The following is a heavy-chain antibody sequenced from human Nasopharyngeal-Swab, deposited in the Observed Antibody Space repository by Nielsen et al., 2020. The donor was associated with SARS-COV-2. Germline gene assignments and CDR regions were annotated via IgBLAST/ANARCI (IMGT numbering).Heavy chain of an antibody. CDR2: IYYSGST. D-gene: IGHD3-22*01. V-gene: IGHV4-59*01. CDR3: ASANYYYDSSGYYGN. J-gene: IGHJ4*02. CDR1: GGSISSYY. Sequence: GSLRLSCTVSGGSISSYYWSWIRQPPGKGLEWIGYIYYSGSTNYNPSLKSRVTISVDTSKNQFSLKLSSVTAADTAVYYCASANYYYDSSGYYGNWGQGTPVTVSS.